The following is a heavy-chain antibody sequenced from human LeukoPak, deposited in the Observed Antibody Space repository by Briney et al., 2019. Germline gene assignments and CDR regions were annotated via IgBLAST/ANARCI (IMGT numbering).Heavy chain of an antibody. CDR3: ARDSYYDSSGYPDY. CDR2: ISSSGSTI. V-gene: IGHV3-11*04. Sequence: RTGGSLRLSCAASGFTFSDYYMSWIRQAPGKGLEWVSYISSSGSTIYYADSVKGRFTISRDNAKNSLYLQMNSLRAEDTAVYYCARDSYYDSSGYPDYWGQGTLVTVSS. D-gene: IGHD3-22*01. CDR1: GFTFSDYY. J-gene: IGHJ4*02.